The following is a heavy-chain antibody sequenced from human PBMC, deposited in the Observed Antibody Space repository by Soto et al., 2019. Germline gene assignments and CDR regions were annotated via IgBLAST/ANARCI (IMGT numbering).Heavy chain of an antibody. Sequence: GGSLRLSCAASGFTFSSYSMNWVRQAPGKGLEWVSSISSSSSYIYYADSVKGRFTISRDNAKNSLYLQMNSLRAEDTAVYYCARGTRWLQFANIDYWGQGTRVTVS. J-gene: IGHJ4*02. D-gene: IGHD5-12*01. CDR1: GFTFSSYS. CDR2: ISSSSSYI. CDR3: ARGTRWLQFANIDY. V-gene: IGHV3-21*01.